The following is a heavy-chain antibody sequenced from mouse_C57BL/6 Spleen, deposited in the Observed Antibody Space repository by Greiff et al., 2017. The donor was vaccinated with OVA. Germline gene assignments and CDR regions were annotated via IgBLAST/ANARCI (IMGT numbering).Heavy chain of an antibody. CDR2: ISDGGSYT. J-gene: IGHJ2*01. CDR3: ARELTGFDY. Sequence: EVQLVESGGGLVKPGGSLKLSCAASGFTFSSYAMSWVRQTPEKRLEWVATISDGGSYTYYPDNVKGRFTISRDNAKNNLYLQMSHLEYEDTAMYYSARELTGFDYWGQGTTLTVSS. CDR1: GFTFSSYA. V-gene: IGHV5-4*01. D-gene: IGHD4-1*01.